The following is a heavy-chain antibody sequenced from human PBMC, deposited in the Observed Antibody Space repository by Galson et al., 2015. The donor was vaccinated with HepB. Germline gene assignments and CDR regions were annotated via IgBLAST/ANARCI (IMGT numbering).Heavy chain of an antibody. J-gene: IGHJ3*01. D-gene: IGHD6-13*01. CDR3: ARHRYSTSFDDGFNV. Sequence: QSGAEVKKPGESLKISCKVSGYSFSTYWIGWVRQMPGKGLDWIGIIYPGDSNISPKYNPSFQGQVTISADKSTTTAHLQWSSLKASDTAIYYCARHRYSTSFDDGFNVWGQGTMITVSA. CDR2: IYPGDSNISP. V-gene: IGHV5-51*01. CDR1: GYSFSTYW.